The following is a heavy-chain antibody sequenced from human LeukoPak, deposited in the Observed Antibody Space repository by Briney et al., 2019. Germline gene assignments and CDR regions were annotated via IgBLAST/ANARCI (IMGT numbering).Heavy chain of an antibody. V-gene: IGHV4-39*01. Sequence: SETLSLTCTVSGSSISSSSYYWGWIRQPPGKGLEWIGSIYYSGSTYYNPSLKSRVTISVDTSKNQFSLKLSSVTAADTAVYYCARIQAPYYDFWSGYYENYMDVWGKGTTVTVSS. J-gene: IGHJ6*03. CDR1: GSSISSSSYY. CDR3: ARIQAPYYDFWSGYYENYMDV. D-gene: IGHD3-3*01. CDR2: IYYSGST.